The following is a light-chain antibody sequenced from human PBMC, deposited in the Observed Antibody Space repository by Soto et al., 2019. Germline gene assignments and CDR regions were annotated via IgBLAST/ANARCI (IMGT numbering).Light chain of an antibody. J-gene: IGLJ1*01. V-gene: IGLV2-23*02. Sequence: LTQPASVSGFPGQSITISCTGSSSDVGRYNLVSWYQQHPGKAPKLIIYEVFKRPSGVSNRFSGSKSGNTASLTVSGLQAEDEAYYYCCSYAGIFVFGPGTKVTVL. CDR3: CSYAGIFV. CDR2: EVF. CDR1: SSDVGRYNL.